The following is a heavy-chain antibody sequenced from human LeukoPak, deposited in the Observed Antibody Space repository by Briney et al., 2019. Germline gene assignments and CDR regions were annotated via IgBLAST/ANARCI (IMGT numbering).Heavy chain of an antibody. CDR1: GFSLSTRGVG. V-gene: IGHV2-5*01. Sequence: SGPTLVKPTQTLTLTCTFSGFSLSTRGVGVGWIRQPPGKALEWLALIYWNDDKRYSPSLKSRLTITKDTSKNQVVLTMTNMDPVDTATYHCAHLTNYYDSYYFDYWGQGTLVTVSS. CDR2: IYWNDDK. D-gene: IGHD3-22*01. CDR3: AHLTNYYDSYYFDY. J-gene: IGHJ4*02.